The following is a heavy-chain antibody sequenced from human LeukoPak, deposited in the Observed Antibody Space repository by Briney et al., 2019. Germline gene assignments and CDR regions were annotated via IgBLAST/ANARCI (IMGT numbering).Heavy chain of an antibody. CDR2: ISGSGGST. Sequence: GGSLRLSCAASGFTFTNYGMSWVRQAPGKGLEWVSAISGSGGSTYYADSVKGRFTISRDNSKNTLYLQMNSLRAEDTAVYYCAKDDERFDYWGQGALVTVSS. CDR3: AKDDERFDY. V-gene: IGHV3-23*01. J-gene: IGHJ4*02. CDR1: GFTFTNYG. D-gene: IGHD5-24*01.